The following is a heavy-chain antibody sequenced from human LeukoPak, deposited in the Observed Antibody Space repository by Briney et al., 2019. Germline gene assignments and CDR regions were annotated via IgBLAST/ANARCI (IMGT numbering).Heavy chain of an antibody. CDR2: IVPIFGTA. CDR3: ARVEAAAGRGFDP. CDR1: GGTFSSYA. V-gene: IGHV1-69*05. Sequence: SVKVSCKASGGTFSSYAISWVRQAPGQGLEWMGRIVPIFGTANYAQKFQGRVTITTDESTSTAYMELSSLRSEDTAVYYCARVEAAAGRGFDPWGQGTLVTVSS. J-gene: IGHJ5*02. D-gene: IGHD6-13*01.